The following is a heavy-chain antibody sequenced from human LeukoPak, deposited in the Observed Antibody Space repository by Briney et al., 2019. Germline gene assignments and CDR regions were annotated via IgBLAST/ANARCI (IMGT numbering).Heavy chain of an antibody. CDR3: AKNSSGGYSDY. CDR2: ISTYTGYS. J-gene: IGHJ4*02. Sequence: ASLKDSSKASGYTFTSSGSSWVRHAPGQGLEWMGWISTYTGYSKYAQNLEGRVTMTADTSTSTAYMELSSLRSDDAAVYYCAKNSSGGYSDYWGQGTLVTVSS. V-gene: IGHV1-18*01. D-gene: IGHD6-19*01. CDR1: GYTFTSSG.